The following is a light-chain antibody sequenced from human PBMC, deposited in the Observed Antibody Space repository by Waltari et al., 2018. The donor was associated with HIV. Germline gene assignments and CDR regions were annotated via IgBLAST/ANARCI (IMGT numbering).Light chain of an antibody. CDR1: ALSDY. V-gene: IGLV2-14*01. J-gene: IGLJ1*01. Sequence: QSALTQPASVSGSPGQSITISCVALSDYFPWHQQHPGKAPKLMIFEVNYRPSGVSNRFSGSKSGNTASLTISGLQADDEADYYCSSYGSTVTSYVFGTGTRVNVL. CDR3: SSYGSTVTSYV. CDR2: EVN.